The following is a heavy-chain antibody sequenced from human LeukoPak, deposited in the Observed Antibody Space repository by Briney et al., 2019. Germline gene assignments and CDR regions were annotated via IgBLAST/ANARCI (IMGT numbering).Heavy chain of an antibody. D-gene: IGHD5-24*01. Sequence: PSETLSLTCTVSGGSISSYYWSWIRQPPGKGLEFIGYISYSGSTNYNPSLKSRVTISVDTSKNQFSLKLSSVTAADTAVYYCAREMATTAGYYFDYWGQGTLVTVSS. CDR2: ISYSGST. J-gene: IGHJ4*02. V-gene: IGHV4-59*01. CDR1: GGSISSYY. CDR3: AREMATTAGYYFDY.